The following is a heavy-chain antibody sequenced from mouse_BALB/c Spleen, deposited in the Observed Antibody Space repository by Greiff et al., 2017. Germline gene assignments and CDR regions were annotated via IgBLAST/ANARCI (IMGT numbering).Heavy chain of an antibody. CDR2: INSNGGST. V-gene: IGHV5-6-3*01. Sequence: EVQRVESGGGLVQPGGSLTLSCAASGFTFSSYGMSWVRQTPDKRLELVATINSNGGSTYYPDSVKGRFTISRDNAKNTLYLQMSSLKSEDTAMYYCARDTYYGYVYAMDDWGQGTSVTVSS. D-gene: IGHD1-2*01. J-gene: IGHJ4*01. CDR3: ARDTYYGYVYAMDD. CDR1: GFTFSSYG.